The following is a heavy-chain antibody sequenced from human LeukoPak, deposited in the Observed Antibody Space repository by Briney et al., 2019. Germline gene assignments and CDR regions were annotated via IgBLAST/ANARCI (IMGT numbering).Heavy chain of an antibody. CDR3: SGDAA. V-gene: IGHV3-66*01. Sequence: GWALRLTWPVSVVPVPTNHMSWVRQAPGKGLEWVPVINAGGSAYYADSVKGRFTLSRDNSKNTLYLQMNSLRAEDTAVYYCSGDAAWGHGTLVTVSS. CDR2: INAGGSA. J-gene: IGHJ5*01. CDR1: VVPVPTNH.